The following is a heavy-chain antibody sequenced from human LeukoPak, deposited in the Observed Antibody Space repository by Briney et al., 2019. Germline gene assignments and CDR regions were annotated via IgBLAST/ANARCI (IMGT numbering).Heavy chain of an antibody. CDR3: ARGLYGTARADFDY. D-gene: IGHD6-6*01. Sequence: ASVKVSCKASGGTFSSYAISWVRQAPGQGLEWMGRISAYNGNTNYAQKLQGRVTITRNTSISTAYMELSSLRSEDTAVYYCARGLYGTARADFDYWGQGSLVTVSS. V-gene: IGHV1-8*03. CDR2: ISAYNGNT. CDR1: GGTFSSYA. J-gene: IGHJ4*02.